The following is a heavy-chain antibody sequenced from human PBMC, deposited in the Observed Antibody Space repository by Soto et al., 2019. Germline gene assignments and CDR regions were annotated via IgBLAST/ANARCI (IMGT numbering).Heavy chain of an antibody. V-gene: IGHV3-48*02. D-gene: IGHD2-15*01. Sequence: PGGSLRLSCAASGFTFSSYSMNWVRQAPGKGLEWVSYISSSSSTIYYADSVKGRFTISRDNAKNSLYLQMNSLRDEDTAVYYCARDNPSRYCSGGTCYSKGYYYYYGMDVWGQGTTVTVSS. CDR3: ARDNPSRYCSGGTCYSKGYYYYYGMDV. CDR1: GFTFSSYS. J-gene: IGHJ6*02. CDR2: ISSSSSTI.